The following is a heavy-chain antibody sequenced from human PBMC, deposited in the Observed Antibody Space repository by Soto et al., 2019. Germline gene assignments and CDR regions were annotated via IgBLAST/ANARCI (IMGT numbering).Heavy chain of an antibody. J-gene: IGHJ5*02. CDR1: DGSISSTTYY. CDR2: VYYTGTT. CDR3: ARRSSWRGRGWFDP. Sequence: QLHLQESGPGLVKSSGTLSLTCTVSDGSISSTTYYWGWIRQPPGKGLEWIGNVYYTGTTDYNPSFXXXSXXSVDTSKNQFSLKLRSVTAADTAMSYCARRSSWRGRGWFDPWGQGTLVTVSS. D-gene: IGHD6-13*01. V-gene: IGHV4-39*01.